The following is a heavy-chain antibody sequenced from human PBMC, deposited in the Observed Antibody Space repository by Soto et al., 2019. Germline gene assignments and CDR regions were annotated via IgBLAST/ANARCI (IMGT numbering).Heavy chain of an antibody. CDR1: GGSISSYY. J-gene: IGHJ2*01. D-gene: IGHD3-3*01. CDR3: ARHKGDDFWSGYWVPNWYFDL. V-gene: IGHV4-59*08. CDR2: IYYSGST. Sequence: QVQLQESGPGLVKPSETLSLTCTVSGGSISSYYWSWIRQPPGKGLEWIGYIYYSGSTNYNPSLKSRVTISVDTSKNQFSLKLSSVTAADTAVYYCARHKGDDFWSGYWVPNWYFDLWGRGTLVTVSS.